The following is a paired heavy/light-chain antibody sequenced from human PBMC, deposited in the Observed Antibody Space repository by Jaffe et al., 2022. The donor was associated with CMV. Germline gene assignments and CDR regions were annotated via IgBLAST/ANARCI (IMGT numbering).Light chain of an antibody. J-gene: IGKJ4*01. CDR1: QSVLYSGNNGNY. CDR3: QQYYSIPLT. Sequence: DIVMTQSPDSLAVSLGERATIDCKSSQSVLYSGNNGNYLAWYQQKPGQPPRLLIYWASTRESGVPDRFSGSGSGTDFTLTINSLQAEDVAVYYCQQYYSIPLTFGGGTKVEIK. CDR2: WAS. V-gene: IGKV4-1*01.
Heavy chain of an antibody. Sequence: QVQLQESGPRLVKPSETLSLTCTVSGVSIGSNYWSWVRQPAGTGLEWIGRQYGGGSTDYNPSLKSRVTMSVDTSRNQLFLKLTSVTAADTAVYYCGREPYRTVAGAYHGMDVWGQGTTVTVSS. D-gene: IGHD6-19*01. CDR3: GREPYRTVAGAYHGMDV. J-gene: IGHJ6*02. CDR1: GVSIGSNY. CDR2: QYGGGST. V-gene: IGHV4-4*07.